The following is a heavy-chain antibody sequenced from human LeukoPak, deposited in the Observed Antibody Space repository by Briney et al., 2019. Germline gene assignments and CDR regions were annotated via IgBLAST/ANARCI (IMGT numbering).Heavy chain of an antibody. CDR2: ISWNSGSI. J-gene: IGHJ5*02. D-gene: IGHD6-19*01. Sequence: QSGGSLRLSCAASGFTFDDYAMHWVRQAPGKGLEWVSGISWNSGSIGYADSVKGRFTISRDNAKNSLYLQMNSLRAEDMALYYCAKGNSLAMAGTNWFDPWGQGTLVTVSS. V-gene: IGHV3-9*03. CDR1: GFTFDDYA. CDR3: AKGNSLAMAGTNWFDP.